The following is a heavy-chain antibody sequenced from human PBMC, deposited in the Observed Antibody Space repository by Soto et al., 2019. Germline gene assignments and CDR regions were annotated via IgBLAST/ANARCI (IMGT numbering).Heavy chain of an antibody. Sequence: QVHLVQSGAEVKKPGASVKVSCKGSGYAFTTYGITWVRQAPGQGLEWMGWISAHNGNTNYAQKLQGRVTVTRDTSTSRAYMELRSLRSDGTAVYYCARGRYGDYWGQGARVTVSS. D-gene: IGHD1-1*01. J-gene: IGHJ4*02. CDR2: ISAHNGNT. V-gene: IGHV1-18*01. CDR1: GYAFTTYG. CDR3: ARGRYGDY.